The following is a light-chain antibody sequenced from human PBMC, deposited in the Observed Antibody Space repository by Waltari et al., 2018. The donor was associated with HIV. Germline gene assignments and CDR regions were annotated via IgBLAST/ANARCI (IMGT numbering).Light chain of an antibody. CDR2: NDI. CDR1: ALPKKY. CDR3: QSTDYDGTWV. J-gene: IGLJ3*02. V-gene: IGLV3-25*03. Sequence: SYDLTQTPSVSVSPGQTARINCSRGALPKKYSSWYRQKAGQAPMLLIFNDIERPSGIPERIAGSGSGTGVTLTISDVQAEDEGDYFCQSTDYDGTWVFGGGTKLTVL.